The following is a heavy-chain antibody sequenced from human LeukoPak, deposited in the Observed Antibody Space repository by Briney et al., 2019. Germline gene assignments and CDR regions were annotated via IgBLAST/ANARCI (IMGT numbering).Heavy chain of an antibody. CDR1: GGSISSSSYY. D-gene: IGHD3-3*02. J-gene: IGHJ6*03. Sequence: PSETLSLTCTVSGGSISSSSYYWGWIRQPPGKGLEWIGSIYYSGSTYYNPSLKSRVTISVDTSKNQFSLKLSSVTAADTAVYYCAREFIGPISNPIYYYYYYYMDVWGKGTTVTVSS. CDR2: IYYSGST. CDR3: AREFIGPISNPIYYYYYYYMDV. V-gene: IGHV4-39*07.